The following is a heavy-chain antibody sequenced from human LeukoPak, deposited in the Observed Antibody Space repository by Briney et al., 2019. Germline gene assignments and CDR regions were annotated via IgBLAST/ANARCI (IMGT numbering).Heavy chain of an antibody. CDR1: GFTFSSYA. CDR3: ARDGVVVPAAMEGYYFDY. V-gene: IGHV3-30*01. D-gene: IGHD2-2*01. CDR2: ISYDGSNK. J-gene: IGHJ4*02. Sequence: GRSLRLSCAASGFTFSSYAMHWVRQAPGKGLEWVAVISYDGSNKYYADSVKGRFTISRDNSKNTPYLQMNSLRAEDTAVYYCARDGVVVPAAMEGYYFDYWGQGTLVTVSS.